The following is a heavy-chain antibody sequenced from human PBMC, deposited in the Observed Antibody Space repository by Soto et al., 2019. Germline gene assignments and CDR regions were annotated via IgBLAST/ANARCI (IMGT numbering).Heavy chain of an antibody. Sequence: QVQLVQSGAEVKKPGSSVKVSCKASGGTFSSYAISWVRQAPGQGLEWMGGIIPIFGTANYAQKFQGRVTITADESTSTAYMELSSLRSEDTAVYYCARDICSGGSCSSTYYYYGMDVWGQGTTVTVSS. CDR3: ARDICSGGSCSSTYYYYGMDV. D-gene: IGHD2-15*01. CDR1: GGTFSSYA. CDR2: IIPIFGTA. J-gene: IGHJ6*02. V-gene: IGHV1-69*12.